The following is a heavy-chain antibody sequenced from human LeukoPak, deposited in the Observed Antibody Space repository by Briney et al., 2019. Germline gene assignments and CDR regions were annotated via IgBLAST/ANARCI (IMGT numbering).Heavy chain of an antibody. CDR2: ISAYNGNT. V-gene: IGHV1-18*01. J-gene: IGHJ4*02. CDR1: GYTFTSYG. CDR3: ARLRNYDSSGYYRY. Sequence: ASVKVSCKASGYTFTSYGISWVRQAPGHGLEWMGWISAYNGNTNYAQKLQGRVTMTIDTSTSTAYMELRSLRSDDTAVYYCARLRNYDSSGYYRYWGQGTLVTVSS. D-gene: IGHD3-22*01.